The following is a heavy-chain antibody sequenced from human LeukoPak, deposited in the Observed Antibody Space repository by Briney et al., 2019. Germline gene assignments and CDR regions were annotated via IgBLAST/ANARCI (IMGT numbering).Heavy chain of an antibody. J-gene: IGHJ5*02. Sequence: SETLSLTCTVSGGSISSYYWSWIRQPPGKGLEWIGYIYYSGSTNYNPSLKSRVTISVDTSKNQFSLKLSSVTAADTAVYYCARDVILTGRNWFDPWGQGTLVTVSS. CDR2: IYYSGST. CDR3: ARDVILTGRNWFDP. V-gene: IGHV4-59*01. D-gene: IGHD3-9*01. CDR1: GGSISSYY.